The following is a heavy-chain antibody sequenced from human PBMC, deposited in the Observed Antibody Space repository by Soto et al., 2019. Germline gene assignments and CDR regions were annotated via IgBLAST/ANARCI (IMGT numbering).Heavy chain of an antibody. CDR1: GFTFSGYW. V-gene: IGHV3-7*01. Sequence: EVQLVESGGGMVQPGWSLRLSCAASGFTFSGYWMSWVRQAPGKGLAWVANIKQDGSEKYYVDAVKGRFTMSRANAINSRYLQTNRLRAENTAVYYCARAKASLYYYCMDVWGKGTTDTVSS. CDR2: IKQDGSEK. J-gene: IGHJ6*03. CDR3: ARAKASLYYYCMDV.